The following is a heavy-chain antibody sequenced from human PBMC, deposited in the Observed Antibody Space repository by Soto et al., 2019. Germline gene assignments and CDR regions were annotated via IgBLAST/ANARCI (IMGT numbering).Heavy chain of an antibody. CDR2: INHSGST. Sequence: SETLSLTCAVYGGSFNAYYWSWIRQPPGKGLEWIGEINHSGSTNYNPSLKSRVTISVDTSKNQFSLKLSSVTAADTAVYYCAKTKIAARHYYYYYMDVWGKGTTVT. D-gene: IGHD6-6*01. CDR3: AKTKIAARHYYYYYMDV. CDR1: GGSFNAYY. V-gene: IGHV4-34*01. J-gene: IGHJ6*03.